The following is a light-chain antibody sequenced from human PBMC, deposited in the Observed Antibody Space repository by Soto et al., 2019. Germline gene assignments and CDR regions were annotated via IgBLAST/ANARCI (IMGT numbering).Light chain of an antibody. CDR3: QQSYSTPH. Sequence: DIQMTQSPSSLSASVGDRVTITCRASQSISSYLNWYQQKPGKAPKLLIYAASSLQSGVPSRFSDSGSGTDFTLTISSLQPEDFATYYCQQSYSTPHFGQGTKLEIK. CDR1: QSISSY. CDR2: AAS. J-gene: IGKJ2*01. V-gene: IGKV1-39*01.